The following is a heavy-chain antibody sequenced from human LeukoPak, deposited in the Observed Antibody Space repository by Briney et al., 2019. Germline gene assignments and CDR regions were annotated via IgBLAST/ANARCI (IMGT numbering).Heavy chain of an antibody. CDR1: GGSISSSSYY. CDR3: ARVIQGCCSSTSCYARYYYYYYMDV. CDR2: IYYSGST. D-gene: IGHD2-2*01. Sequence: SETLSLTCTVSGGSISSSSYYWGWIRQPPGKGLEWIGSIYYSGSTYYNPSLKSRVTISVDTSKNQFSLKLSSVTAADTAVYYCARVIQGCCSSTSCYARYYYYYYMDVWGKGTTVTVSS. J-gene: IGHJ6*03. V-gene: IGHV4-39*07.